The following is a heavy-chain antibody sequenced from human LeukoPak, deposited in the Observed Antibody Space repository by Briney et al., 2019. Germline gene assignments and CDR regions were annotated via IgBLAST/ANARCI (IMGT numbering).Heavy chain of an antibody. CDR2: IYASGST. CDR1: GGSLSSGSDY. V-gene: IGHV4-61*10. Sequence: SETLSLTCTVSGGSLSSGSDYWSWIRQSAGKGLEWIGCIYASGSTNYNPSLKSRVTISVDTSKNQFSLKLSSVTAADTAVYYCARLRIYSSSYYYYYYMDVWGKGTTVTVSS. J-gene: IGHJ6*03. D-gene: IGHD6-13*01. CDR3: ARLRIYSSSYYYYYYMDV.